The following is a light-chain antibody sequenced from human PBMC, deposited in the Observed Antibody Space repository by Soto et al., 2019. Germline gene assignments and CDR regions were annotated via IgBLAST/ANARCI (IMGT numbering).Light chain of an antibody. CDR2: EVS. J-gene: IGLJ2*01. V-gene: IGLV2-14*01. CDR3: SSYSISSTLVL. Sequence: QSALTQPASVSGSPGQSITISCTGTSSDVGGYNYVSWYQQYPAKAPKLMIYEVSNRPSGVSNRFSGSKSGNTASLTISGLQAEDEADYYCSSYSISSTLVLFGGGTKLTVL. CDR1: SSDVGGYNY.